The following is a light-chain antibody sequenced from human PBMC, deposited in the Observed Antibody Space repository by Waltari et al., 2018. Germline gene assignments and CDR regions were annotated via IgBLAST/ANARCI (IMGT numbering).Light chain of an antibody. CDR3: QQYKDLPRT. J-gene: IGKJ1*01. CDR1: QDIRIY. V-gene: IGKV1-33*01. CDR2: DAS. Sequence: DLQMTQSPSSMSASVGDRVSITCQASQDIRIYLSWYQQKPGKAPKVLIYDASNLETGVPARFTGSRSGTDFTFTVSSLQPEDIATYYCQQYKDLPRTFGQGTKVEIK.